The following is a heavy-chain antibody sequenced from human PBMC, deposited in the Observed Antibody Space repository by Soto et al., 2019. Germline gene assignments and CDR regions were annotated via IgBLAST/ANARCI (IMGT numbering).Heavy chain of an antibody. CDR3: ARDFIVATFWVV. V-gene: IGHV3-66*01. Sequence: GGSLRLSCAASGFTVSSNYMSWVRQAPGKGLEWVSVIYSGGSTYYADSVKGRFTISRDNSKNTLYLQMNSLRAEDTAVYYCARDFIVATFWVVWGQGTLVTVSS. CDR1: GFTVSSNY. D-gene: IGHD5-12*01. J-gene: IGHJ4*02. CDR2: IYSGGST.